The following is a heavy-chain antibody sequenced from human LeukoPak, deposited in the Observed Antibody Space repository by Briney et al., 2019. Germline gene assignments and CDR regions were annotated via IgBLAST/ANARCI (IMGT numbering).Heavy chain of an antibody. D-gene: IGHD2-2*02. J-gene: IGHJ5*02. V-gene: IGHV4-30-4*01. CDR2: IYYSGST. CDR3: ARSVVPAAIRFDP. CDR1: GGSISSGDYY. Sequence: LSLACTVSGGSISSGDYYWAWIRRPPGKGLQWFRYIYYSGSTYYNPSLKSRVTISVDTSKNQFSLKLSSVTAADTAVYYCARSVVPAAIRFDPWGQGTLVTVSS.